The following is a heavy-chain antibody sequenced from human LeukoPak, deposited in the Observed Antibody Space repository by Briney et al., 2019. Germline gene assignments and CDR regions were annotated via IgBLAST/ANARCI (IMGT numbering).Heavy chain of an antibody. V-gene: IGHV3-23*01. CDR3: AKETLGRHFDFDY. CDR1: GFTFSSYA. CDR2: ISGSGAGT. D-gene: IGHD3-9*01. J-gene: IGHJ4*02. Sequence: GGSLRLSCAASGFTFSSYAMSWVRQAPGKGLEWVSAISGSGAGTYYVDSVKGRFTISRDNSKNTLYLQMNSLRAEDTALYYCAKETLGRHFDFDYWGQGTLVTVSS.